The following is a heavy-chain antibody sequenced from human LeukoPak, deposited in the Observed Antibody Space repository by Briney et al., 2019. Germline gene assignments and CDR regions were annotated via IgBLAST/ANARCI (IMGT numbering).Heavy chain of an antibody. Sequence: ASVKVSCKASGYIFSNYGISWVRQAPGQGLEWMGWISNYDGRTNFAQNFQGRVTLTTDTSTSTAYMELRTLRSDDTAVYYCARDGDDSSGYYQSGWFDPWGQGTLVTVSS. D-gene: IGHD3-22*01. V-gene: IGHV1-18*01. CDR3: ARDGDDSSGYYQSGWFDP. CDR2: ISNYDGRT. CDR1: GYIFSNYG. J-gene: IGHJ5*02.